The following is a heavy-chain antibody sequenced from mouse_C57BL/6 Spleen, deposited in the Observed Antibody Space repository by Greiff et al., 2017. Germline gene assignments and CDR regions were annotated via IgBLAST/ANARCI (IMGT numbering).Heavy chain of an antibody. CDR1: GFTFSDYY. CDR3: ARDPLITTVVATHWYFDV. J-gene: IGHJ1*03. Sequence: VQVVESEGGLVQPGSSMKLSCTASGFTFSDYYMAWVRQVPEKGLEWVANINYDGSSTYYLDSLKSRFIISRDNAKNILYLQMSSLKSEDTATYYCARDPLITTVVATHWYFDVWGTGTTVTVSS. CDR2: INYDGSST. D-gene: IGHD1-1*01. V-gene: IGHV5-16*01.